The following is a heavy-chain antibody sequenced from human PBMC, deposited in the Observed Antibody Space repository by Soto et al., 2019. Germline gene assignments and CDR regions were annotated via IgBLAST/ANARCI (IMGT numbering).Heavy chain of an antibody. D-gene: IGHD5-12*01. J-gene: IGHJ4*02. CDR1: GGTFSSYA. Sequence: QVQLVQSGAEVRQPASSVKVSCKTSGGTFSSYAISWVRQAPGQGLEWMGGIVPIVGTTTYAQKFQGRVTINADEATSTAYMQLRRLRSDDTAVYYCVRVVAIPGYPDHWGQGTLVTVSS. V-gene: IGHV1-69*12. CDR2: IVPIVGTT. CDR3: VRVVAIPGYPDH.